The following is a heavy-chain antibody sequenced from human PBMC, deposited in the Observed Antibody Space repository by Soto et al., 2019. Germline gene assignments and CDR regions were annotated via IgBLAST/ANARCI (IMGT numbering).Heavy chain of an antibody. CDR1: GGSFSGYY. CDR2: INHSGST. V-gene: IGHV4-34*01. J-gene: IGHJ3*02. D-gene: IGHD3-22*01. CDR3: ARGRRITMIVVVIRSVLDI. Sequence: PSETLSLTCAVYGGSFSGYYWSWIRQPPGKGLEWIGEINHSGSTNYNPSLKSRVTISVDTSKNQFSLKLSSVTAADTAVYYCARGRRITMIVVVIRSVLDIWGQGKMVTVSS.